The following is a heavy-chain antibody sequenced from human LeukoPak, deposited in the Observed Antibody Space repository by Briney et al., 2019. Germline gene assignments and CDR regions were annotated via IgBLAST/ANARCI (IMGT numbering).Heavy chain of an antibody. J-gene: IGHJ4*02. V-gene: IGHV4-59*12. CDR1: GGSISSYY. CDR2: IYYSGSA. D-gene: IGHD5-12*01. CDR3: ARDSGYTALDY. Sequence: KSSETLSLTCTVSGGSISSYYWSWIRQPPGKGLEWIGYIYYSGSAYYNPSLKSRIIISVDMSNNLFSLKLSSVTAADTAVYYCARDSGYTALDYWGQGTLVTVSS.